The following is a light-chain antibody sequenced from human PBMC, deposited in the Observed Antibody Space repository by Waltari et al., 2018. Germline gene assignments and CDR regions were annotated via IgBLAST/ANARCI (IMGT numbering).Light chain of an antibody. CDR2: DAS. CDR1: QSISKY. J-gene: IGKJ1*01. CDR3: QKYGSLPAT. V-gene: IGKV3-20*01. Sequence: DIMLTQSPGTLSLSPGERATLSCRASQSISKYLAWYQQKPGQAPRLLIYDASIRATGIPDRFSGSGYGTDFSLTISRLDPEDYAVYYCQKYGSLPATFGRGTKVEIK.